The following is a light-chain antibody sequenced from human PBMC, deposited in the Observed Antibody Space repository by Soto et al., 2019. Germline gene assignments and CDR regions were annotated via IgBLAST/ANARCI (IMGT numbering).Light chain of an antibody. V-gene: IGLV1-47*01. CDR1: SSNIGSNY. J-gene: IGLJ7*01. CDR2: RTN. Sequence: QSVLTQPPSASGTPGQRVTISCSGSSSNIGSNYVYWYQQLPGTAPKLLIYRTNQRPSGVPDRFSGSKSGTSASLAISGLRSEDEADYYWAAWDDSLSGLAVFGGGTQLTVL. CDR3: AAWDDSLSGLAV.